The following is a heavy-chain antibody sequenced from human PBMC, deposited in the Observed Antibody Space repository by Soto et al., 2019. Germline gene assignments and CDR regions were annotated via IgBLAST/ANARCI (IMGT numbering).Heavy chain of an antibody. D-gene: IGHD6-13*01. CDR1: GGSFSGYY. Sequence: EPLSLTCAVYGGSFSGYYWSWIRQPPGKGLEWIGEINHSGSTNYNPSLKSRVTISVDTSKNQFSLKLSSVTAADTAVYYCARHRGQQLIYIYYYYGMDVWGQGTTVTV. V-gene: IGHV4-34*01. CDR3: ARHRGQQLIYIYYYYGMDV. CDR2: INHSGST. J-gene: IGHJ6*02.